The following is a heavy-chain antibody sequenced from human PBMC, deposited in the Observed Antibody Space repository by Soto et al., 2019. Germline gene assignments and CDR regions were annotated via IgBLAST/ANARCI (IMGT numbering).Heavy chain of an antibody. CDR1: GYSFTSYW. CDR2: IYPGDSDT. V-gene: IGHV5-51*03. Sequence: RQRGSLKISCKGSGYSFTSYWIGWVRQMPGKGLEWMGIIYPGDSDTRYSPSFQGQVTISADKSISTAYLQWSSLKASDTAMYYCARRGGDCSSTSCYTYNWFDPWGQGTLVTVSS. CDR3: ARRGGDCSSTSCYTYNWFDP. J-gene: IGHJ5*02. D-gene: IGHD2-2*02.